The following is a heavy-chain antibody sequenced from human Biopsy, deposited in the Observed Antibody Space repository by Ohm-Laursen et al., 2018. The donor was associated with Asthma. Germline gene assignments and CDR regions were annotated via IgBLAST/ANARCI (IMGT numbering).Heavy chain of an antibody. CDR3: AKGVDTFDI. D-gene: IGHD5-18*01. V-gene: IGHV3-23*01. CDR1: GFRFNSYA. CDR2: ISASGNST. Sequence: SLRLSCAASGFRFNSYAVSWVRQAPGKGPERVSTISASGNSTYYGDSVKGRFTVSRDNSKSTLFLHMNNLRADDTAVYYCAKGVDTFDIWGQGTLVTVSS. J-gene: IGHJ3*02.